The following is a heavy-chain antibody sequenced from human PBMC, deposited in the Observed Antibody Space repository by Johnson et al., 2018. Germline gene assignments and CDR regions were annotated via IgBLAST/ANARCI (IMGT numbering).Heavy chain of an antibody. Sequence: VQLVESGGGLVPPGGSRRLSCAASGFSFSAYNMNCVRQAPGKGLEYISYISSSSRTIHYPDSVKGRFTISRDNAKNSLYLQMSSLRVEDTAIYYWARDTVRGGDYWGQGTLVTVSS. V-gene: IGHV3-48*01. CDR1: GFSFSAYN. CDR2: ISSSSRTI. D-gene: IGHD3-10*01. CDR3: ARDTVRGGDY. J-gene: IGHJ4*02.